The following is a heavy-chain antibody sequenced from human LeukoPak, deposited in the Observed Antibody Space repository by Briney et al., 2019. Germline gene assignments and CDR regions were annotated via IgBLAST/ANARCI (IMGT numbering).Heavy chain of an antibody. Sequence: SETLSLTCTVSGGSISSYYWSWIRQRDGKGLEWSGRIYTSGSTNYNHSLKSRVTMTVDTSRNEFPLKLSLSSAAAAAASCCAGVSSSWIDYWGQGALVTVS. CDR2: IYTSGST. CDR1: GGSISSYY. CDR3: AGVSSSWIDY. D-gene: IGHD6-6*01. V-gene: IGHV4-4*07. J-gene: IGHJ4*02.